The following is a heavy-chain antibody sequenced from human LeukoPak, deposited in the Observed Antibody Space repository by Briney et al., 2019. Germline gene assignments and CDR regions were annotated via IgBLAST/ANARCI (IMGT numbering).Heavy chain of an antibody. V-gene: IGHV4-39*01. D-gene: IGHD3-3*01. Sequence: SETLSLTCSVSGGSLSNNTDYWGWIRRPPGKGLEWIGSIYYSGSTYYNPSLKSRVSMSVDTSKNQFSLKLSSVTAADTAVYYCARDDFWSGYGPFDYWGQGTLVTVSS. CDR2: IYYSGST. J-gene: IGHJ4*02. CDR1: GGSLSNNTDY. CDR3: ARDDFWSGYGPFDY.